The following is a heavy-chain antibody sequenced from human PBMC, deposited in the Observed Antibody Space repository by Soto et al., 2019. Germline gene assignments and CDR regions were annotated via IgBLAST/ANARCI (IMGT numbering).Heavy chain of an antibody. CDR2: IGTAGDT. Sequence: PGRLQRVPCAAFGVTFRGHDMHRVRKTTGKGLEWVSAIGTAGDTYYPGSVKGRFTISRENAKNSLYLQMNSLRAGDTAVYYCARSGQNDYGDFFDYWGQGTLVTVSS. J-gene: IGHJ4*02. V-gene: IGHV3-13*04. CDR1: GVTFRGHD. D-gene: IGHD4-17*01. CDR3: ARSGQNDYGDFFDY.